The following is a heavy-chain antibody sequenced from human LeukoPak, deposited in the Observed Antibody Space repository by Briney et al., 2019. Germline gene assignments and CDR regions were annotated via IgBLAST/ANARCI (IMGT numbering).Heavy chain of an antibody. CDR2: MNPNSGNT. CDR3: ARAAWEREEFDY. D-gene: IGHD1-26*01. CDR1: GYTFTSYD. V-gene: IGHV1-8*03. J-gene: IGHJ4*02. Sequence: ASVTVSCKASGYTFTSYDINWVRQATGQGLEWMGWMNPNSGNTGYAQKFQGRVTITRNTSISTAYMELSSLRSEDAAVYYCARAAWEREEFDYWGQGTLVAVSS.